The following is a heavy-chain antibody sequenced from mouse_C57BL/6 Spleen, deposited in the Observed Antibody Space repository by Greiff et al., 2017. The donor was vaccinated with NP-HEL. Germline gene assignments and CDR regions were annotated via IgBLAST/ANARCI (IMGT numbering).Heavy chain of an antibody. CDR2: ISSGGSYT. CDR3: ARQDRTPACFAY. CDR1: GFTFSSYG. Sequence: VQLKESGGDLVKPGGSLKLSCAASGFTFSSYGMSWVRQTPDKRLEWVATISSGGSYTYYPDSVKGRFTLSSDNAQNTLYLQMSSLKSEDTAMYYCARQDRTPACFAYWGQGTLVTVSA. J-gene: IGHJ3*01. D-gene: IGHD5-1*01. V-gene: IGHV5-6*01.